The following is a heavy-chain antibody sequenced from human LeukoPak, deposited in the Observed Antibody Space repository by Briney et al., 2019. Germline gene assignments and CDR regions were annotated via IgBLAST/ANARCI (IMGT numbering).Heavy chain of an antibody. CDR3: ARGVSEVVTANYFDY. J-gene: IGHJ4*02. CDR1: GFTFSSYS. V-gene: IGHV3-21*01. CDR2: ISSSSSYI. D-gene: IGHD2-21*02. Sequence: PGGSLRLSCAASGFTFSSYSMNWVRQAPGKGLEWVSSISSSSSYIYYADSVKGRFTISRDNAKNSLYLQMNSLRAEDTAVYYCARGVSEVVTANYFDYWGQGTLVTVSS.